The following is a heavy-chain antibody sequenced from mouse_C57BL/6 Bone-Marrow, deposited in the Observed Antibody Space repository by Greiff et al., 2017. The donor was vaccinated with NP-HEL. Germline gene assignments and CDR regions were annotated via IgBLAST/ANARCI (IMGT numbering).Heavy chain of an antibody. CDR2: ISGGGGNT. D-gene: IGHD1-1*01. CDR1: GFTFSSYT. Sequence: EVQLVESGGGLVKPGGSLKLSCAASGFTFSSYTMSWVRQTPEKRLEWVATISGGGGNTYYPDSVKGRFTISRDNAKNTLYLQMSSLRSEDTALYYCARHDYYGQSYWGQGTTLTVSS. CDR3: ARHDYYGQSY. J-gene: IGHJ2*01. V-gene: IGHV5-9*01.